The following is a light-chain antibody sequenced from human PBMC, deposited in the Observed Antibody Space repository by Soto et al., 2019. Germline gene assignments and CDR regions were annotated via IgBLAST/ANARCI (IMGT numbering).Light chain of an antibody. CDR1: QTISSW. J-gene: IGKJ5*01. CDR2: KAS. CDR3: QQLKNYPIT. V-gene: IGKV1-5*03. Sequence: DIQMTQSPSTLSVSVVDRVTITCRASQTISSWLAWYQQKPGKAPKLLIYKASTLKSGVPSRFSGSGSGTEFTLTISSLQPEDFAIYFCQQLKNYPITFGQGTRLEI.